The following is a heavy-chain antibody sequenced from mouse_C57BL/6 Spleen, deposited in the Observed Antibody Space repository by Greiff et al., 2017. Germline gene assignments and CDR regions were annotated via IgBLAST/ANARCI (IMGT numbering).Heavy chain of an antibody. J-gene: IGHJ1*03. D-gene: IGHD1-2*01. CDR1: GFNIKDAY. CDR3: TILRHWYFDV. Sequence: VQLQQSGAELVRPGASVKLSCTASGFNIKDAYMHWVKQRPEQGLEWIGWIDPENGDTEYASKFQGKATITADTSSNTAYLQLSSLTSEDTAVYYCTILRHWYFDVWGTGTTVTVSS. V-gene: IGHV14-4*01. CDR2: IDPENGDT.